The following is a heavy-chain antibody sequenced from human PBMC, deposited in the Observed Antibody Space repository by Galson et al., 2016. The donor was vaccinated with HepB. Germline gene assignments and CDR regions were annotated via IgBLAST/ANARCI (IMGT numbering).Heavy chain of an antibody. J-gene: IGHJ4*02. Sequence: SLRLSCAASGFTFSDHYMVWVRQAPGKGLEWISAISGSDGRTYYADSVKGRFTISRDNSKNTLFLQMNSLRDEDTAVYFCARAAGDYGNDGFPNFDYWGLGALVTVSS. V-gene: IGHV3-23*01. CDR3: ARAAGDYGNDGFPNFDY. CDR1: GFTFSDHY. D-gene: IGHD4-17*01. CDR2: ISGSDGRT.